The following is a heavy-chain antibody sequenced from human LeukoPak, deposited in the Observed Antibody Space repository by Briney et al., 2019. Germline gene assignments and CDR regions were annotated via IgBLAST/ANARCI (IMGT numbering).Heavy chain of an antibody. D-gene: IGHD5-18*01. J-gene: IGHJ4*02. CDR3: ARDGGYTYGYFDY. Sequence: GGSLRLSCAASGFTFSNYGMTWVRQAPGKGLEWVSVISSSGGDTYYADSVKGRFTISRDNAKNTLYLQMNSLRAEDTAVYYCARDGGYTYGYFDYWGQGTLVTVSS. V-gene: IGHV3-23*01. CDR2: ISSSGGDT. CDR1: GFTFSNYG.